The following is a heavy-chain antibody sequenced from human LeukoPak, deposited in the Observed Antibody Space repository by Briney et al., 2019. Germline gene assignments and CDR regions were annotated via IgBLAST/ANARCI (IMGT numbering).Heavy chain of an antibody. CDR3: ARVYDSREYYFDY. J-gene: IGHJ4*02. V-gene: IGHV4-38-2*02. Sequence: ASETLSLTCTVSGYSISSGYYWGWIRQPPGKGLEWIGSIYHSGSTYYNPSLKSRVTISVDTSKNQFSLKLSSVTAADTAVYYCARVYDSREYYFDYWGQGTLVTVSS. D-gene: IGHD3-22*01. CDR2: IYHSGST. CDR1: GYSISSGYY.